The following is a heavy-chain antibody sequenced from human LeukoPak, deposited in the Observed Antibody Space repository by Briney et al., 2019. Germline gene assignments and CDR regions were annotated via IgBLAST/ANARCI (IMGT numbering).Heavy chain of an antibody. Sequence: GGSLRFSLEASGFTFRSNWRHWVRRAPGKGLEWVANIKQGGGEIYYVDSVKGRFTISRDNAKNSLYLQMNSLRAEDTAVYYCARALDSWGQGTLVTVSS. CDR2: IKQGGGEI. V-gene: IGHV3-7*03. CDR3: ARALDS. J-gene: IGHJ4*02. CDR1: GFTFRSNW.